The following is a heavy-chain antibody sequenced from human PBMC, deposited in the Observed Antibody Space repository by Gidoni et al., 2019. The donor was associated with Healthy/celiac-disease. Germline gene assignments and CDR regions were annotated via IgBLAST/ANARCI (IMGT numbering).Heavy chain of an antibody. J-gene: IGHJ4*02. CDR2: IYYSGST. CDR1: GGSISSYY. D-gene: IGHD6-6*01. Sequence: QVQLQESGPGLVKPSETLSLTCTVSGGSISSYYWSWIRQPPGKGLEWIGYIYYSGSTNYNPSLKSRVTISVDTSKNQFSLKLSSVTAADTAVYYCASLADSSSGFFDYWGQGTLVTVSS. V-gene: IGHV4-59*01. CDR3: ASLADSSSGFFDY.